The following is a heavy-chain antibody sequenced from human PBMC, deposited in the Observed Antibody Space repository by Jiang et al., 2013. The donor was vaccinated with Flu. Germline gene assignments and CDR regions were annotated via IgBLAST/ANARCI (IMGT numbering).Heavy chain of an antibody. V-gene: IGHV3-30*04. CDR3: ATSDLYSSSWDDAFDI. D-gene: IGHD6-13*01. CDR2: ISYDGSNK. J-gene: IGHJ3*02. Sequence: HWVRQAPGKGLEWVAVISYDGSNKYYADSVKGRFTISRDNSKNTLYLQMNSLRAEDTAVYYCATSDLYSSSWDDAFDIWGQGTMVTVSS.